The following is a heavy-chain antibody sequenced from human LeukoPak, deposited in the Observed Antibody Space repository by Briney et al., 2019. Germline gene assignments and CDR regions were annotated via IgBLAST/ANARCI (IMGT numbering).Heavy chain of an antibody. CDR2: VTGIVGRT. CDR3: AKYMTPDTVAAIPPFGY. D-gene: IGHD5-12*01. Sequence: GGSLRLSCAASGFGFSSYAASWVRQGPGKGLEWVSSVTGIVGRTYYADSVDGRFTISRDNSKSTVYLQMNSLRAEDTAVYYCAKYMTPDTVAAIPPFGYWGQGTLVTVSS. J-gene: IGHJ4*02. CDR1: GFGFSSYA. V-gene: IGHV3-23*01.